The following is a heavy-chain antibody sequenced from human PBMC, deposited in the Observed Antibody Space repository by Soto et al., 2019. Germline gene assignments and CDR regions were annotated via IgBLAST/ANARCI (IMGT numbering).Heavy chain of an antibody. Sequence: QAQLVESGGGVVQPGRSLRLSCGASGFTFSSYGMHWIRQAPGKGLEWVAFTWYDGRNNYYADSVKGRFTISRDNSNNTLYLQLHSLRAEDTAVYYCARDFGYTCKSHWFDPWGQGTLVTVSS. CDR1: GFTFSSYG. CDR3: ARDFGYTCKSHWFDP. CDR2: TWYDGRNN. D-gene: IGHD1-20*01. J-gene: IGHJ5*02. V-gene: IGHV3-33*01.